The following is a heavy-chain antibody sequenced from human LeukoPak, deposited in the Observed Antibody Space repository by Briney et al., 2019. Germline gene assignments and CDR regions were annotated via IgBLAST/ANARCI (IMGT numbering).Heavy chain of an antibody. CDR3: ARGLPPLRRDGYNDWFDP. CDR1: GGSFSGYY. CDR2: INHSGST. J-gene: IGHJ5*02. D-gene: IGHD5-24*01. Sequence: PSEILSLTCAVYGGSFSGYYWTWIRQPPGKGLEWIGEINHSGSTNYNPSLKSRVTISVDTSKNQFSLKLSSVTAADTAVYYCARGLPPLRRDGYNDWFDPWGQGTLVTVSS. V-gene: IGHV4-34*01.